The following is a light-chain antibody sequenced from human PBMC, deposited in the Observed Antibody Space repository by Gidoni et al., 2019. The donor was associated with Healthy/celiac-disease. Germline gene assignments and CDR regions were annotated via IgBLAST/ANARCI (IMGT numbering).Light chain of an antibody. CDR1: QSVSSN. CDR2: GAS. CDR3: QQYNNWPGT. Sequence: EIVMTQSPATLSVSPGERATLSCRASQSVSSNLAWYQQKPGQAPRRLIYGASTRATGIPARFSGSGSGTEFTLTISSLQSEDFAVYYCQQYNNWPGTFXXXTKLEIK. V-gene: IGKV3-15*01. J-gene: IGKJ2*01.